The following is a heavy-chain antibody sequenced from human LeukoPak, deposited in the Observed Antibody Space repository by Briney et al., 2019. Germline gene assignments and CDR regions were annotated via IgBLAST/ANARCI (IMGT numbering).Heavy chain of an antibody. J-gene: IGHJ4*02. D-gene: IGHD3-22*01. V-gene: IGHV4-61*02. CDR1: GGSISSGSYY. CDR3: ERSGHYYDSSGYYSYYFDY. CDR2: IYTSGST. Sequence: SQTLALTCTVSGGSISSGSYYWSWIRQPAGKGLEWIGRIYTSGSTNYNPSLKSRVTISVDTSKKPFSLKLSSVTAADTAVYYCERSGHYYDSSGYYSYYFDYWAREPWSPSPQ.